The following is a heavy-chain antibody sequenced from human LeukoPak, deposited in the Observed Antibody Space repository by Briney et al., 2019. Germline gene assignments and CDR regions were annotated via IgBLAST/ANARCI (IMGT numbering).Heavy chain of an antibody. J-gene: IGHJ4*02. Sequence: GGSLRLSCAASGFTFSSYAMSWVRQAPGEGLEWVSGMSGSGGRTYYADSVKGRFTISRDNSKNTLSPQMNSLRAEDTAVYYCAKDRDIAVRPYYFDYWGQGTLVTVSS. V-gene: IGHV3-23*01. CDR2: MSGSGGRT. CDR3: AKDRDIAVRPYYFDY. CDR1: GFTFSSYA. D-gene: IGHD6-6*01.